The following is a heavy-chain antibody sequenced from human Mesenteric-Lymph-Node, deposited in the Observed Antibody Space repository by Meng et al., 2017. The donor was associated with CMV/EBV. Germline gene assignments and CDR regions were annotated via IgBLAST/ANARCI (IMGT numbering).Heavy chain of an antibody. CDR1: GFTFSSYS. J-gene: IGHJ4*02. D-gene: IGHD3-22*01. Sequence: GGSLRLSCAASGFTFSSYSMNWVRQAPGKGLEWVSSISGSGENTFFADSVKGRFTISRDNSKNTLHLQMNSLRPEDTAVYYCAKDISLYDTGPIDYWGQGTLVTVSS. CDR2: ISGSGENT. V-gene: IGHV3-23*01. CDR3: AKDISLYDTGPIDY.